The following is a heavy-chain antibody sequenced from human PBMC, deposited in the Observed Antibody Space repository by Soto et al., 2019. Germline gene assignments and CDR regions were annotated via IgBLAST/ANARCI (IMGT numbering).Heavy chain of an antibody. CDR1: GGTFSSYT. Sequence: QVQLVQSGAEVKKPGSSVKVSCKASGGTFSSYTISWVRQAPGQGLEWMGRIIPILGIANYAQKFQGRVTITADKATGTAYMELSSLRSEDTAVYYCARDYRPLALYSSSWYEFGYWGQGTLVTVSS. D-gene: IGHD6-13*01. CDR3: ARDYRPLALYSSSWYEFGY. J-gene: IGHJ4*02. CDR2: IIPILGIA. V-gene: IGHV1-69*02.